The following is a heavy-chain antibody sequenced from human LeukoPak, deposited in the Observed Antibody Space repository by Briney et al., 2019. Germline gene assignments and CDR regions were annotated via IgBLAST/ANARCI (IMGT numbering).Heavy chain of an antibody. CDR2: IYYSGST. D-gene: IGHD1-26*01. J-gene: IGHJ4*02. CDR3: ASGSGSYGY. Sequence: SETLSLTCTVSGGSISGSSYYWGWIRQPPGKGLEWIGSIYYSGSTYYNPSLKSRVTISVDTSKNQFSLKLSSVTAADTAVYYCASGSGSYGYWGQGTLVTVSS. CDR1: GGSISGSSYY. V-gene: IGHV4-39*01.